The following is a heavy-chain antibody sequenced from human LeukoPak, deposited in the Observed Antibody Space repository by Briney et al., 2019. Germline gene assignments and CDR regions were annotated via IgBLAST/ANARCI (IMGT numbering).Heavy chain of an antibody. CDR3: ARAPQYYYGSGSYYN. CDR2: TIPILGIA. CDR1: GGTFSSYA. D-gene: IGHD3-10*01. J-gene: IGHJ4*02. Sequence: SVKVSCKASGGTFSSYAISWVRQAPGQGLEWMGRTIPILGIANYAQKFQGRVTITADKSTSTAYMELSSLRSEDTAVYYCARAPQYYYGSGSYYNWGQGTLVTVSS. V-gene: IGHV1-69*04.